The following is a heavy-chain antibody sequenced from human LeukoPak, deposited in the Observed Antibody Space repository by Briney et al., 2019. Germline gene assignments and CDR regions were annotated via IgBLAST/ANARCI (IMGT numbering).Heavy chain of an antibody. Sequence: PSETLPLTCTVSGGSVSSSSYYWSWIRQPAGKGLEWIGRIYTSGSTNYNPSLKSRVTISVDTSKNQFSLKLSSVTAADTAVYYCARLFPSPRWDAFDIWGQGTMVTVSS. CDR1: GGSVSSSSYY. D-gene: IGHD2-15*01. V-gene: IGHV4-61*02. J-gene: IGHJ3*02. CDR2: IYTSGST. CDR3: ARLFPSPRWDAFDI.